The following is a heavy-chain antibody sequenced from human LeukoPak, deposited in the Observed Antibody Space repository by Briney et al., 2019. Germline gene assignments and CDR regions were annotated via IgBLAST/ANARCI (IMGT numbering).Heavy chain of an antibody. V-gene: IGHV3-23*01. Sequence: SGGSLRLSCAASGFTFSSYAMSWVRQAPGKGLEWVSAISGSGRASYYADSVRGRFIISRDNSKNTVYLQMNSLRPEDTSIYYCARALYADSGFYFALWGRGTLVTVSS. J-gene: IGHJ2*01. CDR2: ISGSGRAS. CDR1: GFTFSSYA. CDR3: ARALYADSGFYFAL. D-gene: IGHD4-17*01.